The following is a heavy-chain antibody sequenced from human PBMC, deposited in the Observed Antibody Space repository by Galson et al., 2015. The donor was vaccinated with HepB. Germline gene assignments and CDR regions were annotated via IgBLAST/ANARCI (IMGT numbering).Heavy chain of an antibody. CDR2: IWYDGSIE. Sequence: SLRLSCAASGFTFSSYGMYWVRQAPGKGLEWVAVIWYDGSIEYYRDSVRGRFTVSRDNSRNTLYLQISSLRAEDTAVYYCARDLGFGLDYWGQGTLVIVSS. D-gene: IGHD3-16*01. J-gene: IGHJ4*02. CDR1: GFTFSSYG. CDR3: ARDLGFGLDY. V-gene: IGHV3-33*01.